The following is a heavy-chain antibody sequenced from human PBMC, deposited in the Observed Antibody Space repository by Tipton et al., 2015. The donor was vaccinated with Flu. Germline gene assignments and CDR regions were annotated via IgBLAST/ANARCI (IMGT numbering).Heavy chain of an antibody. Sequence: TLSLTCTVSGGSMTSFSYYWSWIRQTAGKGLEYIGRIYASGSTNYNPSLESRVTISLDTFQNQFSLKLNSVTAADTAVYYCSRSTYYYGSGSSDYWGQGTLVTVSS. J-gene: IGHJ4*02. CDR2: IYASGST. CDR1: GGSMTSFSYY. CDR3: SRSTYYYGSGSSDY. D-gene: IGHD3-10*01. V-gene: IGHV4-61*02.